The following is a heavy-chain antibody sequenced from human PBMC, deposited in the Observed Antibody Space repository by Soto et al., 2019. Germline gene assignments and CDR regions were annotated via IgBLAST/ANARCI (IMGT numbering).Heavy chain of an antibody. D-gene: IGHD2-8*02. CDR3: AKATATGGGGFDI. CDR2: ILVDGRT. J-gene: IGHJ3*02. Sequence: GGSLRLSCAASGFICSSYDMSWVRQAPGKGLEWVSTILVDGRTFYVDSVKGRFTISRDSSNNMVYLQMNSLTAGDTALYYCAKATATGGGGFDICGQGTVFTVSS. V-gene: IGHV3-23*01. CDR1: GFICSSYD.